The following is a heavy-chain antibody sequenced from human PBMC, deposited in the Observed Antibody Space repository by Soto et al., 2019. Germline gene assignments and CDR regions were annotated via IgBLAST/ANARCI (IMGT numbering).Heavy chain of an antibody. Sequence: QVQLQESGPGLVKPSETLSLTCTVSGGSISSYYWSWIRQPPGKGLEWIGYIYYSGSTNYNPSLKCGVTISVYTATNQFSLKLTSVTAADTAVYYWARDGDRWGDFDYWGQGTLVTVSS. CDR3: ARDGDRWGDFDY. D-gene: IGHD3-16*01. CDR2: IYYSGST. V-gene: IGHV4-59*01. J-gene: IGHJ4*02. CDR1: GGSISSYY.